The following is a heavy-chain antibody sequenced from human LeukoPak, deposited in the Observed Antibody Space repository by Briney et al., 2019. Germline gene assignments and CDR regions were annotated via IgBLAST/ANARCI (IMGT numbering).Heavy chain of an antibody. CDR2: INPNSGGI. V-gene: IGHV1-2*04. CDR1: GYTFTGYY. CDR3: ARQERGPGAQSYSSGWYSDYGMDV. D-gene: IGHD6-19*01. Sequence: GASVKVSCKASGYTFTGYYMHWVRQAPGQGLEWMGWINPNSGGINYAQKFQGWVTMTRDTSISTAYMELSRLRSDDTAVYYCARQERGPGAQSYSSGWYSDYGMDVWGQGTTVTVSS. J-gene: IGHJ6*02.